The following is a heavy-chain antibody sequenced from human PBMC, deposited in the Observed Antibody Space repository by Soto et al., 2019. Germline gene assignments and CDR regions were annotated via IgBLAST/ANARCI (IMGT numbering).Heavy chain of an antibody. J-gene: IGHJ4*01. D-gene: IGHD2-21*01. CDR3: VSRIPSWVFDY. V-gene: IGHV3-53*01. Sequence: PGGSLRLSCGASGLSVSDNYMGWVRQAPGRGLEWVSVMYAGGGTYYADSVKGRFTISRDKSENTLYLQMNSLRDEDTGVYFCVSRIPSWVFDYWGLGTLVTVSS. CDR2: MYAGGGT. CDR1: GLSVSDNY.